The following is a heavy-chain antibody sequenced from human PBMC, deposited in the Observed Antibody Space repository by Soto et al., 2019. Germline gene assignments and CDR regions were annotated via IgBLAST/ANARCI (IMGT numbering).Heavy chain of an antibody. CDR1: GGSFSGYY. CDR3: ARDNPPDVGYFDY. CDR2: IDYSGST. D-gene: IGHD1-26*01. J-gene: IGHJ4*02. Sequence: SETLYLTCVVSGGSFSGYYCSWIRQPPGKGLEWIGYIDYSGSTNYIPSLKSRVTISVDTSKNQFSLKLSSVTAADTAVYYCARDNPPDVGYFDYWGQGTLVTVSS. V-gene: IGHV4-59*01.